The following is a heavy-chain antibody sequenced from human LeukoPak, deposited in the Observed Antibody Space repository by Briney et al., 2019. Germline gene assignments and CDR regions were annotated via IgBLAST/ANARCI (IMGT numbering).Heavy chain of an antibody. V-gene: IGHV3-11*01. CDR1: GFTFSDYY. CDR2: XCDSGRTI. D-gene: IGHD3-22*01. CDR3: ARDRLGDYDHSGYYDK. Sequence: GGSLRLSCAASGFTFSDYYMSWIRQAPGKGLEXXXXXCDSGRTIYYADSVKGRFTISRDNAKNSVYLQMNNLGAEDTAVYYCARDRLGDYDHSGYYDKWGQGTLVTVSS. J-gene: IGHJ4*02.